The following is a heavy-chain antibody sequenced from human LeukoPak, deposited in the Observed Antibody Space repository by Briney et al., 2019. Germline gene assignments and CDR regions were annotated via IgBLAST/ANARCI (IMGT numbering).Heavy chain of an antibody. Sequence: PGGSLRLSCAASGFAFSSYAMSWVRQAPGKGLEWVSAISGSGGSTYYADSVKGRFTISRDNSKNTLYLQMNSLRAEDTAVYYCAKDLPPNGAFTSFDYWGQGTLVTVSS. D-gene: IGHD2-8*01. CDR3: AKDLPPNGAFTSFDY. CDR2: ISGSGGST. V-gene: IGHV3-23*01. J-gene: IGHJ4*02. CDR1: GFAFSSYA.